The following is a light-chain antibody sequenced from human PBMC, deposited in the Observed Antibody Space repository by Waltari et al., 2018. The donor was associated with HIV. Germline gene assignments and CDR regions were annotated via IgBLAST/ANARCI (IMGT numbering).Light chain of an antibody. CDR1: TSDTGGYTH. Sequence: SALTQPPSASGSPGQSVTIPCTGTTSDTGGYTHFSWYHHTPGEAPRLIIYDVTKRPSGVPDRFSGSKSGNTASLTVSGLQAEDEAEYYCNSYAGSSKSYVFGTGTKVTVL. CDR2: DVT. J-gene: IGLJ1*01. V-gene: IGLV2-8*01. CDR3: NSYAGSSKSYV.